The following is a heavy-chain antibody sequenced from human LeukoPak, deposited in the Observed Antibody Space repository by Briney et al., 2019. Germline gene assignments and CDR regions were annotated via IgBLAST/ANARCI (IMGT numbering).Heavy chain of an antibody. CDR3: ARDLGDGYDRDWFDP. Sequence: SETLSLTCSVSGAPIRRYYWKWIRQPAGKRLEWIGRLYTSGSIYYNPSLRSRVTISLDKSKNQFYLRLSSVTAADTAVYYCARDLGDGYDRDWFDPWGQGTLVTVSS. V-gene: IGHV4-4*07. CDR2: LYTSGSI. CDR1: GAPIRRYY. D-gene: IGHD5-12*01. J-gene: IGHJ5*02.